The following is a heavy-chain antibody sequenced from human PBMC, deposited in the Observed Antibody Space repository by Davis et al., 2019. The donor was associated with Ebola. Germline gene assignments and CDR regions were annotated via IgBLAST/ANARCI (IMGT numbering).Heavy chain of an antibody. D-gene: IGHD6-13*01. Sequence: ASVKVSCKASGGTFSSYTISWVRQAPGQGLEWMGWINTNTGNPTYAQGFTGRFVFSLDTSVSTAYLQISSLKAEDTAVYYCARDRALIAAASWLDYWGQGTLVTVSS. CDR2: INTNTGNP. V-gene: IGHV7-4-1*02. J-gene: IGHJ4*02. CDR1: GGTFSSYT. CDR3: ARDRALIAAASWLDY.